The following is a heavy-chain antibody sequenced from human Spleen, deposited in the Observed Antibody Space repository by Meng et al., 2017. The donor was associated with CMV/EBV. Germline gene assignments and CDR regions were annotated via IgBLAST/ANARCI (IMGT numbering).Heavy chain of an antibody. D-gene: IGHD3-3*01. CDR1: GGTFSSHG. Sequence: SVKVSCNAFGGTFSSHGISWVRQAPGQGPEWLGGIIPIVGIVNYAHYFPGRVTISADKTTSTVYMELSSLRSEDTAVYYCATSLGGYYLWQNPILYWGQGTLVTVSS. CDR2: IIPIVGIV. CDR3: ATSLGGYYLWQNPILY. J-gene: IGHJ4*02. V-gene: IGHV1-69*10.